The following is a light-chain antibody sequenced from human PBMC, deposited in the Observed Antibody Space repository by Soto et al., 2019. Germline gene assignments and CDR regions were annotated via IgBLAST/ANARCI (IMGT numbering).Light chain of an antibody. J-gene: IGKJ5*01. Sequence: EIVLTQSPATLSLSPGERATLSCRASQSVSSYLAWYQQKPGQAPRLLIYDASNRATGIPARFSGGGSGTDFTLTISSLESEDFAVYYCQQRTNWPTFGQGTRLEIK. CDR1: QSVSSY. CDR2: DAS. CDR3: QQRTNWPT. V-gene: IGKV3-11*01.